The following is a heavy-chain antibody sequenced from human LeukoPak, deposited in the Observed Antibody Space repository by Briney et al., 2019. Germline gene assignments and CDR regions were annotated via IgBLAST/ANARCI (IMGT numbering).Heavy chain of an antibody. D-gene: IGHD3-3*01. V-gene: IGHV4-39*01. Sequence: PSETLSLTCTVSGGSISSSSYYRGWIRQPPGKGLEWIGSIYYSGSTYYNPSLKSRVTISVDTSKNQFSLKLSSVTAADTAVYYCARHYYDFWSGYPYCFDYWGQGTLVTVSS. CDR1: GGSISSSSYY. CDR2: IYYSGST. CDR3: ARHYYDFWSGYPYCFDY. J-gene: IGHJ4*02.